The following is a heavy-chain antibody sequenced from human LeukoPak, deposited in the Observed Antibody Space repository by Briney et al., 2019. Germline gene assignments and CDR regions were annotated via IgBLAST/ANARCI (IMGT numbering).Heavy chain of an antibody. CDR2: INHSGST. CDR3: ASLTSGYFDC. D-gene: IGHD3-10*01. V-gene: IGHV4-34*01. Sequence: SETLSLTCAVYGGSFSDYYWSWIRQPPAKGLEWIGEINHSGSTNYNPSLKSRVTVSLDTSKNQFSLKLSSVTAADTAVYYCASLTSGYFDCWGQGALVTVSS. J-gene: IGHJ4*02. CDR1: GGSFSDYY.